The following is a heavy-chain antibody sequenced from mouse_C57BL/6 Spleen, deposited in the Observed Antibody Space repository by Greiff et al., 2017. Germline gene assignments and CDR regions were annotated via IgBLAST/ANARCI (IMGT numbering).Heavy chain of an antibody. CDR2: ISDGGSYT. CDR1: GFTFSSYA. CDR3: ARVNGPYAMDY. V-gene: IGHV5-4*01. Sequence: EVQRVESGGGLVKPGGSLKLSCAASGFTFSSYAMSWVRQTPEKRLEWVATISDGGSYTYYPDNVKGRFTISRDNAKNNLYLQMSHLKSEDTAMYYCARVNGPYAMDYWGQGTSVTVSS. J-gene: IGHJ4*01.